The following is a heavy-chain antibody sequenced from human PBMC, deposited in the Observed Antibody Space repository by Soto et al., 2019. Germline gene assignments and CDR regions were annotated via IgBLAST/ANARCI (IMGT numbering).Heavy chain of an antibody. CDR1: GFTFSSYA. J-gene: IGHJ6*02. Sequence: GGSLRLSCAASGFTFSSYAMHWVRQAPGKGLEWVAVISYDGSNKYYADSVKGRFTISRDNSKNTLYLQMNSLRAEDTAVYYCARREGYSSSWYGMDVWGQGTTVTVSS. D-gene: IGHD6-13*01. CDR3: ARREGYSSSWYGMDV. V-gene: IGHV3-30*04. CDR2: ISYDGSNK.